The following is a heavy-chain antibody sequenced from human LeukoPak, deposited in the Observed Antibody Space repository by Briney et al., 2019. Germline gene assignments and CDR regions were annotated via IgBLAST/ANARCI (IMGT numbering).Heavy chain of an antibody. D-gene: IGHD3-22*01. CDR1: GGSISSSPYY. V-gene: IGHV4-61*02. CDR2: IYTSGST. Sequence: PSETLSLTCTVSGGSISSSPYYWSWIRQPAGKGLEWIGRIYTSGSTNYNPSLKSRVTISVDTSKNQFSLKLSSVTAADTAVYYCARDASRYYDAGDYWGQGTLVTVSS. J-gene: IGHJ4*02. CDR3: ARDASRYYDAGDY.